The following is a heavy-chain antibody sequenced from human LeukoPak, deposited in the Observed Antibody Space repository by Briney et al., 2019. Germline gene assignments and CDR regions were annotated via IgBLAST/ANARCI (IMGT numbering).Heavy chain of an antibody. CDR2: IIPIFGTA. V-gene: IGHV1-69*05. D-gene: IGHD5-12*01. CDR3: ARARGIVATGQYYFDY. Sequence: SVKVSCKASGGTFSSYAISWVRQAPGQGLEWMGRIIPIFGTANYAQKFQGRVTMTRDTSTSTVYMELSSLRSEDTAVYYCARARGIVATGQYYFDYWGQGTLVTVSS. CDR1: GGTFSSYA. J-gene: IGHJ4*02.